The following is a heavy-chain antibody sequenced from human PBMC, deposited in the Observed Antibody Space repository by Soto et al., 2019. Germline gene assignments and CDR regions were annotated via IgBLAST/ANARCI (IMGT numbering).Heavy chain of an antibody. CDR1: GGYFIGYY. CDR3: ARRKEGIQLWSTGYNWLDP. Sequence: SETMSVTSAVDGGYFIGYYWSWIRQTPGKGLEWIGEINHSGSTNYNPSLKSRVTISVDTSKNQFSLKLSSVTAADTAVYYCARRKEGIQLWSTGYNWLDPGGQGTLVTVS. J-gene: IGHJ5*02. V-gene: IGHV4-34*01. D-gene: IGHD5-18*01. CDR2: INHSGST.